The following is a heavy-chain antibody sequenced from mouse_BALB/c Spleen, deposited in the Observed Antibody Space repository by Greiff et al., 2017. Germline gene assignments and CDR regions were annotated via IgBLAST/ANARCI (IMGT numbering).Heavy chain of an antibody. CDR2: ISYSGST. D-gene: IGHD2-3*01. CDR1: GYSITSDYA. CDR3: ARRGFGDGYYDY. V-gene: IGHV3-2*02. J-gene: IGHJ2*01. Sequence: EVQLQQSGPGLVKPSQSLSLTCTVTGYSITSDYAWNWIRQFPGNKLEWMGYISYSGSTSYNPSLKSRISITRDTSKNQFFLQLNSVTTEDTATYYCARRGFGDGYYDYWGQGTTLTVSS.